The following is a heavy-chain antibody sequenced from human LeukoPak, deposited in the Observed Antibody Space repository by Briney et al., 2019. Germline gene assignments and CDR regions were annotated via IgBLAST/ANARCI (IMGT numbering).Heavy chain of an antibody. CDR3: AKDREGYSSSWTLNY. CDR1: EFTFSDYW. V-gene: IGHV3-7*01. J-gene: IGHJ4*02. Sequence: GGSLRLSCAASEFTFSDYWMSWVRQAPGKGPEWVANIKKDGSEEHYVDSVTGRFTVSRNNAKNSLFLQMNSLRAEDTAVYYCAKDREGYSSSWTLNYWGQGTLVTVSS. CDR2: IKKDGSEE. D-gene: IGHD6-13*01.